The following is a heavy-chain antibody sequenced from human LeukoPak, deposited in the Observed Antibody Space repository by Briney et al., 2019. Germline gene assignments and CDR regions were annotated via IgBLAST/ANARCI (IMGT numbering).Heavy chain of an antibody. V-gene: IGHV4-4*07. J-gene: IGHJ4*02. CDR3: AAHCSSTSCYGLDY. CDR2: MYTSGST. CDR1: GGSISSYY. Sequence: PSETLSLTCTVSGGSISSYYWSWIRQPAGKGLEWIGRMYTSGSTNYNPSLKSRVTMSVDTSKNQISLKLSSVTAADTAVYYCAAHCSSTSCYGLDYWGQGTLVTVSS. D-gene: IGHD2-2*01.